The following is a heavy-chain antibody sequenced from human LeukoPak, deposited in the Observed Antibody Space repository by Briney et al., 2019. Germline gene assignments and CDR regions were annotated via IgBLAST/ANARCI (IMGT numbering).Heavy chain of an antibody. V-gene: IGHV3-23*01. CDR3: AKDSRGSSVRVFDC. Sequence: GGSLRLSCAASGFTFSSYAMSWVRQAPGKGLEWVSAISGSGGSTYYADSVKGRFTISRDNSKNTLYLQMNNLRPEDTAVYYCAKDSRGSSVRVFDCWGQGTLVTVSS. J-gene: IGHJ4*02. CDR2: ISGSGGST. CDR1: GFTFSSYA.